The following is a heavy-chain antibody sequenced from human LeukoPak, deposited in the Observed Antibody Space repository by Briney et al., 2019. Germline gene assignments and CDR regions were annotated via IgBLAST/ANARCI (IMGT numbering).Heavy chain of an antibody. Sequence: ASVKVSCKASGYTFTGYYMHCVRQAPGQGLEWMGGINPNSGVTNYAQKFQGRVTMTRDTSISTAYMELSRLRSDETAVYYCARAGAYDSSGYYPDYWGQGTLVTVSS. CDR1: GYTFTGYY. J-gene: IGHJ4*02. CDR3: ARAGAYDSSGYYPDY. V-gene: IGHV1-2*02. CDR2: INPNSGVT. D-gene: IGHD3-22*01.